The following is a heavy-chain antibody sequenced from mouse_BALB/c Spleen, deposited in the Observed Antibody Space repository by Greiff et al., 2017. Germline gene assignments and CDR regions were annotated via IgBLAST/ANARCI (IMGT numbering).Heavy chain of an antibody. CDR3: ARDYYGSSSFAY. J-gene: IGHJ3*01. CDR1: GYTFTSYN. D-gene: IGHD1-1*01. CDR2: IYPGNGDT. Sequence: QVQLQQPGAELVKPGASVKMSCKASGYTFTSYNMHWVKQTPGQGLEWIGAIYPGNGDTSYNQKFKGKATLTADKSSSTAYMQLSSLTSEDSAVYYCARDYYGSSSFAYWGQGTLVTVSA. V-gene: IGHV1-12*01.